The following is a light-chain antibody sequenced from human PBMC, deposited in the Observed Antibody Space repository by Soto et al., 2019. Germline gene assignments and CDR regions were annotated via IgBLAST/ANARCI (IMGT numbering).Light chain of an antibody. CDR1: QSVTSIY. CDR3: QQRSNWPPIT. Sequence: TQSPGTLSLSPGERATLSCRAFQSVTSIYLAWYQQKPGQAPRLLIYGISNRATGIPARFSGGGSGTDFTLTISSLEPEDFAVYYCQQRSNWPPITFGQGTRLEIK. J-gene: IGKJ5*01. V-gene: IGKV3-11*01. CDR2: GIS.